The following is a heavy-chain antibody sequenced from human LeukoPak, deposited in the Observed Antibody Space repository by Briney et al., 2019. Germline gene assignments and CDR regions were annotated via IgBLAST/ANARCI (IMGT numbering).Heavy chain of an antibody. J-gene: IGHJ4*02. CDR1: GFTFDDYG. CDR3: ARVFSGSFDC. D-gene: IGHD1-26*01. Sequence: GGSLRLSCAASGFTFDDYGMSWVRQAPGKGLEWVSGINWNAGSIGYADSVKGRFTISRDNAKNSLYLQMNRLRVEDTALYYCARVFSGSFDCWGQGTLVTVSS. V-gene: IGHV3-20*04. CDR2: INWNAGSI.